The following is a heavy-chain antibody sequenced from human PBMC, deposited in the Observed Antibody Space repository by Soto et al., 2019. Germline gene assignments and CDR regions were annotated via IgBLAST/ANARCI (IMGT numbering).Heavy chain of an antibody. J-gene: IGHJ4*02. CDR2: IYYSGTT. CDR1: GYSISSSNW. CDR3: ARRYGTLFDY. D-gene: IGHD4-17*01. V-gene: IGHV4-28*01. Sequence: SETLSLTCAVSGYSISSSNWWGWIRQPPGEGLEWIGYIYYSGTTYYNPSLKSRVTISVDTSKNQFSLKLSSVTAADTAVYYCARRYGTLFDYWGQGTMVTVSS.